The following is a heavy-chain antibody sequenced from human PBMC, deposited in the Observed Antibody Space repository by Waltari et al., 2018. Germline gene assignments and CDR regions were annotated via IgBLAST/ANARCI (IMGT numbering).Heavy chain of an antibody. D-gene: IGHD3-22*01. CDR2: ISGSGGST. V-gene: IGHV3-23*01. CDR3: ANWYYYDSSGYSTYYPFDP. Sequence: EGVLDISGSGGSTNNADSGKGRFTISRDNAKNTLYLQMNDLRAEDTAVYYCANWYYYDSSGYSTYYPFDPWGQGTLVTVSS. J-gene: IGHJ5*02.